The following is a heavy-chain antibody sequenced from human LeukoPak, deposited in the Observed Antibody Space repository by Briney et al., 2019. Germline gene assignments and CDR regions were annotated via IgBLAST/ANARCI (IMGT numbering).Heavy chain of an antibody. CDR3: AKDVYSSGWDHFDY. D-gene: IGHD6-19*01. V-gene: IGHV3-30*02. CDR1: GFTFSSCG. Sequence: GGSLRLSCAASGFTFSSCGMHWVRQAPGKGLEWVAFIRYDGSSEYYTDSVKGRFTISRDNSKNTLYLQMNSLRAEDTAVYYCAKDVYSSGWDHFDYWGQGTLVTVSS. J-gene: IGHJ4*02. CDR2: IRYDGSSE.